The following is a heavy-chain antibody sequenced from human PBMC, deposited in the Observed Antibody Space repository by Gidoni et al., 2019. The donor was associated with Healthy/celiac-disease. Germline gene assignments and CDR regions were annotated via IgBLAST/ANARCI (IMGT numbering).Heavy chain of an antibody. CDR3: AKEEAAGDDY. CDR1: GFTFSSYG. V-gene: IGHV3-30*18. Sequence: QVQLVESGGGVVQPGRSLRLSCAASGFTFSSYGMHWVRQAPGKGLEWVAVISYDGSNKYYADSVKGRFTISRDNSKNTLYLQMNSLRAEDTAVYYCAKEEAAGDDYWGQGTLVTVSS. D-gene: IGHD6-13*01. J-gene: IGHJ4*02. CDR2: ISYDGSNK.